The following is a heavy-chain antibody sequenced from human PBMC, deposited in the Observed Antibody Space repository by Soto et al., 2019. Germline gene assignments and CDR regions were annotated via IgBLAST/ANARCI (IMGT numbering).Heavy chain of an antibody. CDR3: ARHGIDYDSSGYYPDY. CDR2: IYPGDSDT. J-gene: IGHJ4*02. Sequence: PGESLKISCKGSGYSFTSYWIGWVRQMPGKGLEWMGIIYPGDSDTRYSPSFQGQVTISADKSISTAYLQWSSLKASDTAMYYCARHGIDYDSSGYYPDYWGQGTLVTVSS. V-gene: IGHV5-51*01. CDR1: GYSFTSYW. D-gene: IGHD3-22*01.